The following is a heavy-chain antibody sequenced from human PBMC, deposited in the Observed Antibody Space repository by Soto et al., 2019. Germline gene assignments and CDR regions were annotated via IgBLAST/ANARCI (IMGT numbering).Heavy chain of an antibody. CDR1: GGSVNSGRYY. J-gene: IGHJ1*01. Sequence: QVQLQESGPGLVKPSETLSLTCTVSGGSVNSGRYYWNWIRQPPGKGLEWLGYVFYSGNSNYKPSVRSRVAISVDTSKNQFFLRLSSVTAADTAVYYCVRSYTLMVAALGEWGQGTLVTVSS. V-gene: IGHV4-61*01. CDR3: VRSYTLMVAALGE. CDR2: VFYSGNS. D-gene: IGHD3-16*01.